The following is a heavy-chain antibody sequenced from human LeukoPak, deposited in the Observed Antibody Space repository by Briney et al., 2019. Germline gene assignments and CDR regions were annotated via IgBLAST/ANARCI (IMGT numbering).Heavy chain of an antibody. CDR1: GFTFSRYA. V-gene: IGHV3-23*01. CDR2: ISGSGGST. CDR3: AKSRGYYYEKSGPADY. J-gene: IGHJ4*02. D-gene: IGHD3-22*01. Sequence: GGSLRLSCAASGFTFSRYAMSWVRQAPGKGLEWVSAISGSGGSTYYADSVKGRFTISRDNSKNTLYLQMNSLSAEDTAVYYCAKSRGYYYEKSGPADYWGQGTLVTVSS.